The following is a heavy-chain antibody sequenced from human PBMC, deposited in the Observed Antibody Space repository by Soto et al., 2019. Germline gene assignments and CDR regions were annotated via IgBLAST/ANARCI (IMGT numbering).Heavy chain of an antibody. CDR3: ARVRRLGYYFDY. CDR1: GYTFTGYY. CDR2: INPNSGGT. J-gene: IGHJ4*02. V-gene: IGHV1-2*04. Sequence: ASVKVSCKASGYTFTGYYMHWVRQAPGQGLEWMGWINPNSGGTNYAQKFQGWVTMTRDTSISTAYMELRSLRSDDTAVYYCARVRRLGYYFDYWGQGTLVTVSS. D-gene: IGHD2-2*03.